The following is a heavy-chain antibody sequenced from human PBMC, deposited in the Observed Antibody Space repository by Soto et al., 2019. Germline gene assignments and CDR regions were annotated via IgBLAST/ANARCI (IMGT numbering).Heavy chain of an antibody. CDR3: ARGRDYGDFYFDY. V-gene: IGHV1-18*01. D-gene: IGHD4-17*01. CDR2: ISPYNGNT. CDR1: GYTFTNYG. Sequence: GASVKVSCKASGYTFTNYGINWVRQAPGLGLEWVGWISPYNGNTQNVEKLQGRVTMTTDTSTSTAYMGLRSLRSDDTAVYYCARGRDYGDFYFDYWGQGTLVTVSS. J-gene: IGHJ4*02.